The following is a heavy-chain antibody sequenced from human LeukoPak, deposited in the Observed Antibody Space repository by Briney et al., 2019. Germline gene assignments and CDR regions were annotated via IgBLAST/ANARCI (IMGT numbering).Heavy chain of an antibody. CDR3: ARRPSYGSGSPYYFDY. J-gene: IGHJ4*02. CDR1: GGSFRGYY. V-gene: IGHV4-34*01. CDR2: INHSGST. D-gene: IGHD3-10*01. Sequence: SETLSLTCAVYGGSFRGYYWSWIRQPPGKGLEWIGEINHSGSTNYNPSLKSRVTISVDTSKNQFSLKLSSVTAADTAVYYCARRPSYGSGSPYYFDYWGQGTLVTVSS.